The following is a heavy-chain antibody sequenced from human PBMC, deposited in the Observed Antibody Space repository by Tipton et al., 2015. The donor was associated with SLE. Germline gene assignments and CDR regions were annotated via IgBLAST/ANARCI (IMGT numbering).Heavy chain of an antibody. V-gene: IGHV3-73*01. CDR2: DRNRDYNYAT. CDR3: IAYFDSSGLWD. Sequence: SLRLSCATSGFIFSGAAIHWVRQTSGKGLEWIGHDRNRDYNYATEYSASVKGRFTISRDDSKNTAYLQMNSLRAEDTAMYYCIAYFDSSGLWDWGQGTRVTVSS. D-gene: IGHD3-22*01. J-gene: IGHJ4*02. CDR1: GFIFSGAA.